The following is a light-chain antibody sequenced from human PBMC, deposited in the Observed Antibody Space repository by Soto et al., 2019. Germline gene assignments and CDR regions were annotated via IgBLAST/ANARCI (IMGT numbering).Light chain of an antibody. Sequence: EIVMTQSPATLSVSPGERATLSCRASQSVSSNLAWYQQKPGQAPRLLIYGASTRATGIPARFSGSGSGTEFTLTISSLQSEDFAFDYCQQYNNWSITFGQGTRLEIK. CDR2: GAS. CDR1: QSVSSN. CDR3: QQYNNWSIT. V-gene: IGKV3-15*01. J-gene: IGKJ5*01.